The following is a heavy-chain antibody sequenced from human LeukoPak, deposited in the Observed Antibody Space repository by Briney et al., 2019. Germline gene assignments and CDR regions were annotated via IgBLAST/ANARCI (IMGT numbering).Heavy chain of an antibody. V-gene: IGHV1-46*01. D-gene: IGHD2-15*01. CDR3: AREVDVVVVANHFDY. Sequence: VASVKVSCKASGYTFSKYYVHWVRQAPGQGLEWMGIINPSGGSTTYSEKFQGRITMTRDMSTSTVYMEVSSLRSEDTATYYCAREVDVVVVANHFDYWGQGTLVTVAS. J-gene: IGHJ4*02. CDR2: INPSGGST. CDR1: GYTFSKYY.